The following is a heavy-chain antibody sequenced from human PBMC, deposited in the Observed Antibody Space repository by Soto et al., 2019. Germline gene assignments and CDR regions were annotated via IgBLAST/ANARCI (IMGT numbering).Heavy chain of an antibody. V-gene: IGHV1-69*02. Sequence: QVQLVQSGAEVKKPGSSVKVSCKASGGTFNVYTIIWVRQAPGQGLEWMGRIIPMLAIKNYAQRFQGRVTLTADTSTTTAYMELSSLTSEDTAVYYCALGSWSGETFEIWGQGTLVTVSS. CDR3: ALGSWSGETFEI. D-gene: IGHD6-13*01. J-gene: IGHJ3*02. CDR1: GGTFNVYT. CDR2: IIPMLAIK.